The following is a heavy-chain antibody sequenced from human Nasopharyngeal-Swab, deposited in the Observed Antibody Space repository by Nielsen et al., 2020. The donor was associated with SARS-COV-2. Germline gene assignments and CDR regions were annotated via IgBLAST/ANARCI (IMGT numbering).Heavy chain of an antibody. Sequence: GGSLSLFCAASGFTFSSYAMSWVRQAPGKGLEWVSAISGSGGSTYYADSVKGRFTISRDNSKNTLYLQMNSLRAEDTAVYYCTTTQWLDRLFDYWGQGTLVTVSS. D-gene: IGHD6-19*01. CDR3: TTTQWLDRLFDY. CDR1: GFTFSSYA. J-gene: IGHJ4*02. CDR2: ISGSGGST. V-gene: IGHV3-23*01.